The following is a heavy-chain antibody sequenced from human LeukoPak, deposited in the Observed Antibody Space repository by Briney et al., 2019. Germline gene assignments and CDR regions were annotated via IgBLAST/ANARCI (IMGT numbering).Heavy chain of an antibody. CDR1: GLTGSHNY. Sequence: GGSLRLSCAASGLTGSHNYVSWVRQAPGKGLEWVSIIYRDGKTFYADYVKGRFTISRDSSKNTLYLQMNSLRAEDTAVYYCAKDLEYCSRTSCRPTYYSYYYGMDVWGQGTTVTVSS. V-gene: IGHV3-53*01. J-gene: IGHJ6*02. D-gene: IGHD2-2*01. CDR2: IYRDGKT. CDR3: AKDLEYCSRTSCRPTYYSYYYGMDV.